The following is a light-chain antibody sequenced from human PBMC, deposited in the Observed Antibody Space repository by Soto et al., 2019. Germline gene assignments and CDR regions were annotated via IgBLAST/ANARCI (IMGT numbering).Light chain of an antibody. Sequence: IMFTQFPCSLSLSPGDSATLSCKASRSVDTDYLAWYQQRPGQAPRLLIYGASNRATGIPDRFSGSGSETDFSLTINRLEPEDFAVYFCQEYGRSPITFGHMTRLQNK. V-gene: IGKV3-20*01. CDR2: GAS. J-gene: IGKJ5*01. CDR3: QEYGRSPIT. CDR1: RSVDTDY.